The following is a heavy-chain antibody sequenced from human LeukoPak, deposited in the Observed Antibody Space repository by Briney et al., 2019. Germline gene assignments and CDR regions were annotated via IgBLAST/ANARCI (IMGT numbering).Heavy chain of an antibody. J-gene: IGHJ4*02. CDR1: GGSVSDYY. D-gene: IGHD4-17*01. V-gene: IGHV4-59*08. Sequence: SETLSLTCSVSGGSVSDYYWSWIRQSPGKGLEWIGYFYYSGSSRFNPSLKSRVAISVDTANNQFSLKLTSVTAADTAVYYCARRSYGDVYYLDFWGQGTLVTASS. CDR3: ARRSYGDVYYLDF. CDR2: FYYSGSS.